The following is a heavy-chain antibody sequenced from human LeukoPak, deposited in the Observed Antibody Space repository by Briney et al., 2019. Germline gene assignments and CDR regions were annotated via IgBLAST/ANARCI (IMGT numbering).Heavy chain of an antibody. CDR3: ARESGGSTSCYDY. CDR1: GFTVSSNY. Sequence: GGSLRLSCAASGFTVSSNYMSWVRQAPGKGLEWVSSISSSSSYIYYADSVKGRFTISRDNSKNSLYLQMNSLRAEDTALYHCARESGGSTSCYDYWGQGTLVTVSS. D-gene: IGHD2-2*01. V-gene: IGHV3-21*04. CDR2: ISSSSSYI. J-gene: IGHJ4*02.